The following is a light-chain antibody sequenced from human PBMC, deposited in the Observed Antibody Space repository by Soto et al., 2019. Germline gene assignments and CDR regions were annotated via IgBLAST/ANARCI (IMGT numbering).Light chain of an antibody. CDR2: YAS. J-gene: IGKJ5*01. V-gene: IGKV3-15*01. CDR3: QQYNHWTPIT. Sequence: EIIMTQSPATLSVSPGERATLSCRASQSVSNNLAWYQQKPGQAPRLLIYYASTRATGIPARFSGSGSGTEFTLTISSLQSEDFALYYCQQYNHWTPITFGQGTRLEVK. CDR1: QSVSNN.